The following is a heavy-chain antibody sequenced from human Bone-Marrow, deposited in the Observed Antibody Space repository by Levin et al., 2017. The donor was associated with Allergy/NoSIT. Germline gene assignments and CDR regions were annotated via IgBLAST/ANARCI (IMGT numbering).Heavy chain of an antibody. CDR2: ITSDSTM. V-gene: IGHV3-11*04. CDR3: ATWGAYYDYFGIDV. Sequence: GGSLRLSCAASGFSFSDYYMTWIRQAPGKGLEWVSYITSDSTMYYADSVKGRFTISRDNAKNSVYLQMNTLRDEDTAIYYCATWGAYYDYFGIDVWGQGTTVTVSS. CDR1: GFSFSDYY. J-gene: IGHJ6*02. D-gene: IGHD3-16*01.